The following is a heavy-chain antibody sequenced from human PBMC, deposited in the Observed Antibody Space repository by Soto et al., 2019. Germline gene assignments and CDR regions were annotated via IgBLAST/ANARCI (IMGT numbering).Heavy chain of an antibody. CDR1: GGSISNAAYS. CDR2: IYPSGMP. D-gene: IGHD6-13*01. CDR3: ARDYSSCIDY. Sequence: PSETLSLTWTVSGGSISNAAYSWIWIRQPPGKGLEWIGYIYPSGMPFYNPSLRSRVTISIDRSNDQFSLNLKSVTAADTAVYYCARDYSSCIDYWGQGTLVTVSS. V-gene: IGHV4-30-2*01. J-gene: IGHJ4*02.